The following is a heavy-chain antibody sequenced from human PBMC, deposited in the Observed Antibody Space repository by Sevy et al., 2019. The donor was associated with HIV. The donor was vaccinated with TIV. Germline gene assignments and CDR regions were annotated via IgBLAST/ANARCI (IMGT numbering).Heavy chain of an antibody. CDR1: GFTFSSYA. J-gene: IGHJ5*02. D-gene: IGHD2-2*01. CDR2: ISYDGSNK. Sequence: GGYLRLSCAASGFTFSSYAMHWVRQAPGKGLEWMAVISYDGSNKYYADSVKGRFTISRDNSKNTLYLQMNSLRAEDTAVYYCARVASAVVVPAAMRVSGGWFDPWGQGTLVTVSS. V-gene: IGHV3-30-3*01. CDR3: ARVASAVVVPAAMRVSGGWFDP.